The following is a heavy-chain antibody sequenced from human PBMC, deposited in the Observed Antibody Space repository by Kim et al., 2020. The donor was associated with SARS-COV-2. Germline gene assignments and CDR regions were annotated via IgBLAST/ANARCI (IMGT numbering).Heavy chain of an antibody. CDR3: ARLHLSFLSASSHQFYGLDV. CDR1: GGPIANYF. Sequence: SETLSLTCTVSGGPIANYFWTWIRQTPGKGLEWIGYVFSSGSTHYSPSLKSRVTISLDTSKYKFFLNVYSVTAADTAVYFCARLHLSFLSASSHQFYGLDVWGQGTTVTVSS. V-gene: IGHV4-59*13. D-gene: IGHD5-18*01. CDR2: VFSSGST. J-gene: IGHJ6*02.